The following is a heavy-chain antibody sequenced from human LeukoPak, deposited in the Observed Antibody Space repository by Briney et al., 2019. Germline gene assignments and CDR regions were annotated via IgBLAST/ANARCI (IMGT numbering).Heavy chain of an antibody. D-gene: IGHD3-9*01. Sequence: PGGSLRLSCAASGFTFSSYWMPWVRQTPGKGLVWVSRINSDGSSTSYADSVKGRFTISRDNAKNTLYLQMNSLRAEDTAVYYCARDLYDILTGYSGVFDYWGQGTLVTVSS. CDR1: GFTFSSYW. CDR2: INSDGSST. J-gene: IGHJ4*02. V-gene: IGHV3-74*01. CDR3: ARDLYDILTGYSGVFDY.